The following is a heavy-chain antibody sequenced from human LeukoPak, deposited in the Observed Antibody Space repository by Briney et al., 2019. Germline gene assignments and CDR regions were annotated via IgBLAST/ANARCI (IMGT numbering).Heavy chain of an antibody. Sequence: ASVKVSCKASGGTFSSYAISWVRQAPGQGLEWMGGIIPIFGTANYAQKLQGRVTITADESTSTAYMELSSLRSEDTAVYYCARGCNYDFWSGHIYYYGMDVWGQGTTVTVSS. CDR2: IIPIFGTA. V-gene: IGHV1-69*13. J-gene: IGHJ6*02. CDR1: GGTFSSYA. CDR3: ARGCNYDFWSGHIYYYGMDV. D-gene: IGHD3-3*01.